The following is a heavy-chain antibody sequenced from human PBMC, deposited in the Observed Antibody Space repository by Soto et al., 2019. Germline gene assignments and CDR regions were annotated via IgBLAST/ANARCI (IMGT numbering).Heavy chain of an antibody. Sequence: QVQLVESGGGLFKPGGSLRLSCAASGFTFSDYYMSWIRQAPGKGLEWVSYISSSGSTIYYADSVKGRFTISRDNAKNSLYLQMNSLRAEDTAVYYCARVIGGDCSSTSCYADWFDPWGQGTLVTVSS. J-gene: IGHJ5*02. CDR2: ISSSGSTI. CDR3: ARVIGGDCSSTSCYADWFDP. CDR1: GFTFSDYY. D-gene: IGHD2-2*01. V-gene: IGHV3-11*01.